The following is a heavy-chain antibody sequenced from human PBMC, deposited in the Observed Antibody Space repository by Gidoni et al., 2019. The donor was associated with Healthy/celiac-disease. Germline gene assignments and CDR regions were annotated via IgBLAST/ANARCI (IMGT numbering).Heavy chain of an antibody. J-gene: IGHJ6*02. V-gene: IGHV3-30*18. CDR3: AKAIQLWPKGPTYYYYGMDV. D-gene: IGHD5-18*01. CDR1: GFTFSRYG. Sequence: QVQLVESGGGVVQPGRSLRLSCAASGFTFSRYGLHWVRQAPGKGLEWVSVISYDGSNKYYADSVKGRFTISRDNSKNTLYLQMNSLRAEDTAVYYCAKAIQLWPKGPTYYYYGMDVWGQGTTVTVSS. CDR2: ISYDGSNK.